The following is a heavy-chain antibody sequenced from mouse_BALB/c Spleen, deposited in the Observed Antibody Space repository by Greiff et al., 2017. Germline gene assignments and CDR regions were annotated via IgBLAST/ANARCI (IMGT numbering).Heavy chain of an antibody. CDR3: ARFLLRLRNYAMDY. D-gene: IGHD1-2*01. CDR1: GYSITSDYA. V-gene: IGHV3-2*02. J-gene: IGHJ4*01. Sequence: EVQLQESGPDLVKPSQSLSLTCTVTGYSITSDYAWNWIRQFPGNKLEWMGYISYSGSTSYNPSLKSRISITRDTSKNQFFLQLNSVTTEDTATYYCARFLLRLRNYAMDYWGQGTSVTVSS. CDR2: ISYSGST.